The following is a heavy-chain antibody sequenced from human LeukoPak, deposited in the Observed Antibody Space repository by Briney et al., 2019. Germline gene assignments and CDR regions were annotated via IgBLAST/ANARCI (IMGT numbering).Heavy chain of an antibody. Sequence: LPGRSLRLSCAASGFTFSSYWMHWVRQVPGKGLVWVARINPGGSSITYADSVKGRLTISRDNAKNTLYLQMDSLRAEDTGVYYCARSNQADDYWGQGTLVTVSS. CDR2: INPGGSSI. D-gene: IGHD1-14*01. CDR1: GFTFSSYW. V-gene: IGHV3-74*01. J-gene: IGHJ4*02. CDR3: ARSNQADDY.